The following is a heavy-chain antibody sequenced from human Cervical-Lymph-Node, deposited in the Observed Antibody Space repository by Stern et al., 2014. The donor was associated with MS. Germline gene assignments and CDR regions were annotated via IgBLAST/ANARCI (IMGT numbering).Heavy chain of an antibody. Sequence: QVQLQESGPGLVKPSETLSLTCSVSGGSISSYYWSWIRQPPGKGLEWIGYAYESLTPNFNPSLQSRVPISVDTAKTQFSLKLSSVTAADTAVYYCARCGGSYYYAVDVWGQGTPVTVSS. CDR1: GGSISSYY. J-gene: IGHJ6*02. D-gene: IGHD6-25*01. CDR3: ARCGGSYYYAVDV. CDR2: AYESLTP. V-gene: IGHV4-59*01.